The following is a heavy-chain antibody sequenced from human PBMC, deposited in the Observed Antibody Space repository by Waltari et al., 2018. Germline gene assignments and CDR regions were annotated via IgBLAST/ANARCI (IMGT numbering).Heavy chain of an antibody. D-gene: IGHD1-26*01. J-gene: IGHJ4*02. CDR1: GDSVSSSSHY. Sequence: QVHLQESGPGLVKPSETLSLTCTVSGDSVSSSSHYWGWIRQPTGKRLEWIGTVYFNGNTYYGPSLESRVTISADTSKNQLSLSLRSVTAADTGLYYCARRGTVGATWDYWGQGTLVTVSS. V-gene: IGHV4-39*01. CDR2: VYFNGNT. CDR3: ARRGTVGATWDY.